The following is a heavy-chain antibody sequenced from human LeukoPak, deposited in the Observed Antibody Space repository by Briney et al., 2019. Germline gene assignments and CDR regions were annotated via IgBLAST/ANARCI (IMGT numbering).Heavy chain of an antibody. J-gene: IGHJ6*02. CDR3: ARVSFPSVYCSSTSCYPLYGMDV. D-gene: IGHD2-2*01. CDR2: INPNSGGT. V-gene: IGHV1-2*02. CDR1: GYTFTGYY. Sequence: GASVKVSCKASGYTFTGYYMHWVRQAPGQGLEWMGWINPNSGGTNYAQKFRGRVTMTRDTSISTAYMELSRLRSDDTAVYYCARVSFPSVYCSSTSCYPLYGMDVWGQGTTVTVSS.